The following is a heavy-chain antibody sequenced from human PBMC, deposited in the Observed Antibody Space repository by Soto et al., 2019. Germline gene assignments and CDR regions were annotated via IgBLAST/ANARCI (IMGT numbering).Heavy chain of an antibody. V-gene: IGHV4-59*01. Sequence: SETMSLTCTVSGGSISSYYWSWIRQPPGKGLEWIGYTYYSGSTNYNPSLKSRVTISVDTSKNQFSLKLSSVTAADTAVYYCARDTYDSSGYYYFDYWGQGTLVTVSS. CDR3: ARDTYDSSGYYYFDY. J-gene: IGHJ4*02. CDR1: GGSISSYY. D-gene: IGHD3-22*01. CDR2: TYYSGST.